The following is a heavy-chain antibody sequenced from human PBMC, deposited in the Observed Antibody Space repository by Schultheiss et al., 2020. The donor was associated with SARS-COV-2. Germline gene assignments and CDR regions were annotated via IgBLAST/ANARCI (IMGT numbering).Heavy chain of an antibody. Sequence: GGSLRLSCETSGYTFTDYWIVWVRQIAGKGLEWVGRIDPRDSRVNYSPSFQGHVTISTDKSISTVRPISTAYLQWTSLKASDTAMYYCARHVSGSSYYFDYWAQGTLVTVSS. CDR3: ARHVSGSSYYFDY. CDR2: IDPRDSRV. V-gene: IGHV5-10-1*01. CDR1: GYTFTDYW. J-gene: IGHJ4*02. D-gene: IGHD2-8*01.